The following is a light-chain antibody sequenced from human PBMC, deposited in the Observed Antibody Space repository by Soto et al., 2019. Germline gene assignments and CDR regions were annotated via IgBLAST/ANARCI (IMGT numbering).Light chain of an antibody. CDR3: QQYGGLPYT. J-gene: IGKJ2*01. Sequence: EIVLTQSPGTLSLSPGERATLSCMASQTISTNFVAWYQQKPGQAPRLLIYGASSRATGIPDRFSGSGSGTAFTLTLSGLEHEDFAVYYCQQYGGLPYTFGQGTTLEMK. V-gene: IGKV3-20*01. CDR2: GAS. CDR1: QTISTNF.